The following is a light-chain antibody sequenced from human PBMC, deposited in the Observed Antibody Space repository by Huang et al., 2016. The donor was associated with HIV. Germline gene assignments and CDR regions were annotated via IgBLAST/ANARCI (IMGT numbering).Light chain of an antibody. Sequence: DIQMTQSPPSLSASVGDKVTIYCRASQSITIYLNWYQQRTGKAPQLLIYASSSLYSGVPSRFSGSGSGTDFTRTISSLQPEDFGTYFCQQSHMAPFTFGPGTYVDLK. J-gene: IGKJ3*01. V-gene: IGKV1-39*01. CDR2: ASS. CDR1: QSITIY. CDR3: QQSHMAPFT.